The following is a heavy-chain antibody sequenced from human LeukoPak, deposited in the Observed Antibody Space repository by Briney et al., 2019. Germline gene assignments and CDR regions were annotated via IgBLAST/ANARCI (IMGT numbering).Heavy chain of an antibody. J-gene: IGHJ6*03. CDR3: AREKIGTGTVLGKDYYYMDV. CDR2: IYYSGST. D-gene: IGHD3-16*01. V-gene: IGHV4-39*07. Sequence: PSETLSLTCTVSGGSISSSSYYWGWIRQPPGKGLEWIGSIYYSGSTYYNPPLKSRVTISVDTSKNQFSLKLSSVTAADTAMYYCAREKIGTGTVLGKDYYYMDVWGKGTTVTVSS. CDR1: GGSISSSSYY.